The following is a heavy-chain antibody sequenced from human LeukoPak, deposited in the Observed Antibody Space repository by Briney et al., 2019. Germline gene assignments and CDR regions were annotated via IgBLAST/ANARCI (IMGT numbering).Heavy chain of an antibody. CDR2: IKQDGSEK. V-gene: IGHV3-7*01. Sequence: GGSLRLSXAASGFTFSSYWMSWVRQAPGKGLEWVANIKQDGSEKYYVDSVKGRFTISRDNAKNSLYLQMNSLRAEDTALYYCARGGGLRRWFDPWGQGTLVTVSS. J-gene: IGHJ5*02. CDR1: GFTFSSYW. D-gene: IGHD5-18*01. CDR3: ARGGGLRRWFDP.